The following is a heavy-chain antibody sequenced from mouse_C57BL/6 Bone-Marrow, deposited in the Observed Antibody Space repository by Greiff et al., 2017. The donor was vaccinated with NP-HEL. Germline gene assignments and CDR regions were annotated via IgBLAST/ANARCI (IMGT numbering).Heavy chain of an antibody. CDR1: GFTFSSYG. J-gene: IGHJ1*03. V-gene: IGHV5-6*01. CDR3: ARQRAYYYGSSYVGWYFDV. D-gene: IGHD1-1*01. CDR2: ISSGGSYT. Sequence: EVKLMESGGDLVKPGGSLKLSCAASGFTFSSYGMSWVRQTPDKRLEWVATISSGGSYTYYPDSVKGRFTISRDNAKNTLYLQMSSRKSEDTDMYYCARQRAYYYGSSYVGWYFDVWGTGTTVTVSS.